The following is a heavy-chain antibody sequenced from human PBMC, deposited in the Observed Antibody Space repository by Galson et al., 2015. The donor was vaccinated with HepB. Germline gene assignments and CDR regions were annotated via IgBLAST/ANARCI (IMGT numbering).Heavy chain of an antibody. V-gene: IGHV3-23*01. CDR3: AITSNLLEDY. D-gene: IGHD2-15*01. CDR1: GFTFSGYT. Sequence: SLRLSCAASGFTFSGYTMSWVRQAPGKGLEWVSTISGNGGSTNYADSVKGRFTISRDNSKNTLYLQMNSLRAEDTAVYYCAITSNLLEDYWGQGTLVTVSS. CDR2: ISGNGGST. J-gene: IGHJ4*02.